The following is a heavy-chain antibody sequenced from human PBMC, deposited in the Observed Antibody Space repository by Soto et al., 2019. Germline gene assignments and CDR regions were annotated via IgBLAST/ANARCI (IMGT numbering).Heavy chain of an antibody. CDR3: ARDLRVYYDFWSGFQELSSGYDSDP. J-gene: IGHJ5*02. D-gene: IGHD3-3*01. CDR1: GFTFSSYS. V-gene: IGHV3-21*01. CDR2: ISSSSSYI. Sequence: PGGSLRLSCAASGFTFSSYSMNWVRQAPGKGLEWVSSISSSSSYIYYADSVKGRFTISRDNAKNSLYLQMNSLRAEDTAVYYCARDLRVYYDFWSGFQELSSGYDSDPWGQGTLVTVSS.